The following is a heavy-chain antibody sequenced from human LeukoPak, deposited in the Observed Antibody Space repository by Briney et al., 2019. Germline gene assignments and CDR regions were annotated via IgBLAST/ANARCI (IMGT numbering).Heavy chain of an antibody. D-gene: IGHD3-22*01. V-gene: IGHV1-46*01. Sequence: ASVKVSCKASGYTFPNYHIHWVRQAPGQGLEWLGIINPNGGSASYAQRFQGRVTMTRDTSTTTVYMELTSLRSEDTAVYYCARDYYCDSSGYYTYYFDYWGQGTQVTVSS. J-gene: IGHJ4*02. CDR2: INPNGGSA. CDR3: ARDYYCDSSGYYTYYFDY. CDR1: GYTFPNYH.